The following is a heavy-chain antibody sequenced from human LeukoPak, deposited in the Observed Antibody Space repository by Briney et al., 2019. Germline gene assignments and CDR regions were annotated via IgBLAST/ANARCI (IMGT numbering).Heavy chain of an antibody. V-gene: IGHV4-4*07. D-gene: IGHD6-6*01. Sequence: PSETLSLTCTVSGGSISSYYEVWIWQPAGKGLEWIGRIYTSGSTNYTPSLTSRVTMSVDTSKNQFSLQLSSVTAADTAVYYCTRGAKNYSSSSRYYYYYMDGWGKGTSVTVSS. J-gene: IGHJ6*03. CDR1: GGSISSYY. CDR2: IYTSGST. CDR3: TRGAKNYSSSSRYYYYYMDG.